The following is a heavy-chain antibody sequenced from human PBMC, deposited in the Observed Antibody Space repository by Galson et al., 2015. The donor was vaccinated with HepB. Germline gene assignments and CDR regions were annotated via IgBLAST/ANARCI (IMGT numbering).Heavy chain of an antibody. CDR1: GVTFSAYA. D-gene: IGHD1-26*01. V-gene: IGHV3-48*02. Sequence: FLRLSCAASGVTFSAYAMIWVRQAPGKGLEWVSYINVGSTTMYYADSVKGRFIISRDNAKNLLYLQMNSLRDADTAVYYCARDGVVGAPVDYWGRGTLVTVSS. CDR3: ARDGVVGAPVDY. J-gene: IGHJ4*02. CDR2: INVGSTTM.